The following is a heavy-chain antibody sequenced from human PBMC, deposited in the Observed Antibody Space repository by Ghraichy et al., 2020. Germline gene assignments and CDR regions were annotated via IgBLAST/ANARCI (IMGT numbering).Heavy chain of an antibody. J-gene: IGHJ6*02. CDR2: ISSSGSNI. V-gene: IGHV3-11*01. Sequence: GGSLRLSCAASGFTFSDYYMSWIRQAPGKGLEWVSYISSSGSNIYYADSVKGRFTISRDNAKNSLYLQMNSLRAEDTAVYYCARVSEDSGSYYYYYGMDVWGQGTTVTVSS. D-gene: IGHD1-26*01. CDR1: GFTFSDYY. CDR3: ARVSEDSGSYYYYYGMDV.